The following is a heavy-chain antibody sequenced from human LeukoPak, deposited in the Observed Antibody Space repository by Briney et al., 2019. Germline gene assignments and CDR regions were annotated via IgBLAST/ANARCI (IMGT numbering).Heavy chain of an antibody. D-gene: IGHD6-13*01. CDR2: IYYSGST. J-gene: IGHJ5*02. Sequence: SETLSLTCTVSGGSISSSSYYWGWIRQPPGKGLEWIGSIYYSGSTYYNPSLKSRVTISVDTSKNQFSLKLSSVTAADTAVYYCARGLSSRSRRKPNWFDPWGQGTLVTVSS. CDR3: ARGLSSRSRRKPNWFDP. CDR1: GGSISSSSYY. V-gene: IGHV4-39*07.